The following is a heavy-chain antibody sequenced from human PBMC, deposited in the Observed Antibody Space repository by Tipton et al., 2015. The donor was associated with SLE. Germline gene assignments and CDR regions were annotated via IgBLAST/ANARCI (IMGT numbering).Heavy chain of an antibody. CDR1: GGSISSGSYY. J-gene: IGHJ4*02. D-gene: IGHD3-3*01. Sequence: TLSLTCTVSGGSISSGSYYWSWIRQPAGKGLEWIGRIYTSGGTNYNPSLKSRVTISVDTSKNQFSLKLSSVTAADTAVYYCASYDSLGYWGQGTLVTVSS. V-gene: IGHV4-61*02. CDR2: IYTSGGT. CDR3: ASYDSLGY.